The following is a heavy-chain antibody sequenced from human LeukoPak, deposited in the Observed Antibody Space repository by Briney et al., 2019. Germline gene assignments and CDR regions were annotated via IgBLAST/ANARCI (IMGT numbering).Heavy chain of an antibody. D-gene: IGHD3-10*01. V-gene: IGHV3-11*01. CDR1: GFTFSDYY. CDR3: ARAYYYGSGSYGLDY. CDR2: ITTSGSTI. J-gene: IGHJ4*02. Sequence: PGGSLRLSCAASGFTFSDYYMTWVRQAPGKGLDWVSYITTSGSTIYYADSVKGRFTISRDNARNSLYLQMNSLRAEDTAVYYCARAYYYGSGSYGLDYWGQGTLVTVSS.